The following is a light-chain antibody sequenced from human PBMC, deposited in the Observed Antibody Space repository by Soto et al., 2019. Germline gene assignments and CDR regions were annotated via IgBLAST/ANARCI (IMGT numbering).Light chain of an antibody. CDR1: QSISSW. CDR2: KAS. Sequence: DIQITQSPSTLSASVGDRITITCRASQSISSWLAWYQQKPGKAPKLLIYKASSLDSGVPSRFSGSGSGTDFTLTISSLQPDDFATYYCQQYNSYPYTFGQGTKLEIK. CDR3: QQYNSYPYT. J-gene: IGKJ2*01. V-gene: IGKV1-5*03.